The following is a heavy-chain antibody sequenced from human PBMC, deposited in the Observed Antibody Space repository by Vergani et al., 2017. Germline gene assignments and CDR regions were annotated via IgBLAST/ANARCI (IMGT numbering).Heavy chain of an antibody. CDR2: IYYSGST. D-gene: IGHD3-10*01. Sequence: QLQLQESGSGLVKPSQTLSLTCAVSGGSISSGGYSWSWIRQPPGKGLEWIGYIYYSGSTNYNPSLKSRVTISVDTSKNQFSLKLSSVTAADTAVYYCARSRSRLRFDYYYGMDVWGQGTTVTVSS. J-gene: IGHJ6*02. CDR1: GGSISSGGYS. CDR3: ARSRSRLRFDYYYGMDV. V-gene: IGHV4-30-2*01.